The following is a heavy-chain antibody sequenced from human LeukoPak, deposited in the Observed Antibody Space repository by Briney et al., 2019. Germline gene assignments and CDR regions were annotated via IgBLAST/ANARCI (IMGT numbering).Heavy chain of an antibody. CDR3: AREIHPVGYDAFDI. CDR1: GYTFTGYY. D-gene: IGHD1-26*01. CDR2: INPNSGGT. V-gene: IGHV1-2*02. J-gene: IGHJ3*02. Sequence: ASVKVSCKASGYTFTGYYMHWVRQAPGQGLEWMGWINPNSGGTNYAQKFQGRVTMTRDTSISTAYMELSRLRSDDTAVYYCAREIHPVGYDAFDIWGQGTKVTVSS.